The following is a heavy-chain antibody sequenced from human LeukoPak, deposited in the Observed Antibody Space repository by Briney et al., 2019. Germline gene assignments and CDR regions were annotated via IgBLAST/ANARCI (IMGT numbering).Heavy chain of an antibody. J-gene: IGHJ4*02. CDR3: ANEHAREGY. V-gene: IGHV3-30*02. D-gene: IGHD2-8*01. CDR1: GFTFSSYG. CDR2: IRYDGSNK. Sequence: GGSLRLSCAAPGFTFSSYGMPWAGQAPGKGLEWVAFIRYDGSNKYYADSVKGRFTISRDNSKNTLYLQMNSLRAEDTAVYYCANEHAREGYWGQGTLVTVSS.